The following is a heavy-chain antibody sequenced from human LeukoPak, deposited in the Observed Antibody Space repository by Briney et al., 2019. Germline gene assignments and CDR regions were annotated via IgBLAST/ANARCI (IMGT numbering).Heavy chain of an antibody. CDR1: GGSISSGGYY. CDR3: ARGRDDYSNPFDP. J-gene: IGHJ5*02. V-gene: IGHV4-31*03. CDR2: IYYSGST. D-gene: IGHD4-11*01. Sequence: PSETLSLTCTVSGGSISSGGYYWSWIRQHPGKGLEWIGYIYYSGSTYYNPSLKSRVTISVDTSKNQFSLKLSSVTAADTAVYYCARGRDDYSNPFDPWGQGTLVTVSS.